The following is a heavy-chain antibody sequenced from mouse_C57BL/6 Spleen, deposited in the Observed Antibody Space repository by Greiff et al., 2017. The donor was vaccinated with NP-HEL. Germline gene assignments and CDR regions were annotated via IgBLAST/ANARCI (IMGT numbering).Heavy chain of an antibody. D-gene: IGHD2-1*01. CDR2: ISDGGSYT. CDR1: GFTFSSYA. CDR3: ARALPSYFDY. Sequence: EVMLVESGGGLVKPGGSLKLSCAASGFTFSSYAMSWVRQTPEKRLEWVATISDGGSYTYYPDNVKGRFTISRDNAKNNLYLQMSHLKSEDTAMYYCARALPSYFDYWGQGTTLTVSS. J-gene: IGHJ2*01. V-gene: IGHV5-4*03.